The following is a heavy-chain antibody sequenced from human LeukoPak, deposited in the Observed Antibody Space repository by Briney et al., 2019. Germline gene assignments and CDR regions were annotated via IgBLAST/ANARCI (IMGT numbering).Heavy chain of an antibody. D-gene: IGHD4-17*01. CDR1: GFTLSHYA. CDR2: ISYDGTHK. Sequence: GGSLRLSCAASGFTLSHYAMHWVRQAPGKGLEWVSIISYDGTHKYSADSVRGRFTISRDNSKNTLYLQVNSLRGEDTAVYYCVKVTTFRHFDYWGQGTLVTVSS. V-gene: IGHV3-30-3*01. CDR3: VKVTTFRHFDY. J-gene: IGHJ4*02.